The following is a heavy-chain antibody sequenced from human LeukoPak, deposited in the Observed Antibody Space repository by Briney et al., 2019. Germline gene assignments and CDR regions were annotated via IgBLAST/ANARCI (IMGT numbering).Heavy chain of an antibody. V-gene: IGHV1-69*05. J-gene: IGHJ3*02. CDR3: ARGIPISEDAFDI. CDR2: IIPIFGTA. CDR1: GYTFTSYY. Sequence: GASVKVSCKASGYTFTSYYMHWVRQAPGQGLEWMRGIIPIFGTANYAQKFQGRVTITTDESTSTAYMELSSLRSEDTAVYYCARGIPISEDAFDIWGQGTMVTVSS. D-gene: IGHD3-3*01.